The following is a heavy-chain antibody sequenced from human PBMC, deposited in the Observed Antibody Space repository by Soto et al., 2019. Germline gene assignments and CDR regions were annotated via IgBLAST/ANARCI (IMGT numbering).Heavy chain of an antibody. CDR2: IDPSDSYT. V-gene: IGHV5-10-1*01. Sequence: PGESLKISCQGSGYSFTSYWINWVRQIPGRGLEWMGRIDPSDSYTNYSPSFQGHVTISADESISTAYLQWSSLRASDTAMYYCATRRGGGRALRFDPWGQGTLVTVSS. J-gene: IGHJ5*02. D-gene: IGHD2-15*01. CDR1: GYSFTSYW. CDR3: ATRRGGGRALRFDP.